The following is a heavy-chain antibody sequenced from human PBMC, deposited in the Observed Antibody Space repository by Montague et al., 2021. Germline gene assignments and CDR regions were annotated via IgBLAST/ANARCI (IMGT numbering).Heavy chain of an antibody. D-gene: IGHD4-17*01. CDR2: IKQDGFEK. CDR3: AKGGTTTMTPSSA. V-gene: IGHV3-7*01. J-gene: IGHJ5*01. CDR1: GFVFSSYW. Sequence: SRSLSWAASGFVFSSYWMTWVRRAPGKGLEWVANIKQDGFEKYYVESVRGRFTISRDNDKDSLYLQMNSLGVEDTAMYYCAKGGTTTMTPSSAWGHGTLVTVSS.